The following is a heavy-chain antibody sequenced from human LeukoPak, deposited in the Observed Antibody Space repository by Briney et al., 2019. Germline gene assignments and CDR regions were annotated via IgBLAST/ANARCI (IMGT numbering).Heavy chain of an antibody. Sequence: SGGSLRLSCADSGFTFSLYSMNWVRQAPGKGLEWVSSISSSSNYIYYADSVKGRFTISRDNAKNSLYLQMNSLRAEDTAVYYCAELGITMIGGVWGKGTTVTISS. J-gene: IGHJ6*04. CDR3: AELGITMIGGV. CDR1: GFTFSLYS. V-gene: IGHV3-21*01. D-gene: IGHD3-10*02. CDR2: ISSSSNYI.